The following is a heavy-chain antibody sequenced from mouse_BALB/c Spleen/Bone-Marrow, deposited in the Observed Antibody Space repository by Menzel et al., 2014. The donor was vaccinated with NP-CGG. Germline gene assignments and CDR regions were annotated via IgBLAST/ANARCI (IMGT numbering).Heavy chain of an antibody. Sequence: EVKLMESGGGLVKPGGSLKLSCAASGFTFSSYAMSWVRQTPEKRLEWVATISSGGSYTYYPDSVKGRFTISRDNAKSTLYLQMSSLRSEDTAMYYCARFYCGNYVRYFDVWGAGTTVTVSS. V-gene: IGHV5-9-1*01. D-gene: IGHD2-1*01. CDR2: ISSGGSYT. J-gene: IGHJ1*01. CDR3: ARFYCGNYVRYFDV. CDR1: GFTFSSYA.